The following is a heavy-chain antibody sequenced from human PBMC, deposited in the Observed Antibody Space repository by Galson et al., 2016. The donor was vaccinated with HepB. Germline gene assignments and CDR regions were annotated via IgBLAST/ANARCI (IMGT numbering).Heavy chain of an antibody. J-gene: IGHJ3*02. D-gene: IGHD6-19*01. CDR1: GFSLSTSGVG. CDR2: IYWDGDK. V-gene: IGHV2-5*02. Sequence: PALVKPTQTLTLTCTFSGFSLSTSGVGVGWIRQPPGKALEWLALIYWDGDKHYSPSLRSRLTITKDTSENQVVLTMTNMDPVDTGTYYCARFSSGWYSVGRAFDIWGQGTIVTVSS. CDR3: ARFSSGWYSVGRAFDI.